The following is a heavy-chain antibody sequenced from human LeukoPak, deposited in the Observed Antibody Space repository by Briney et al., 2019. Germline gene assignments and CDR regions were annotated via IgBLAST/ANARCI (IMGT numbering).Heavy chain of an antibody. CDR3: ATSSSCYWYFAY. CDR2: INPNSGGT. J-gene: IGHJ4*02. Sequence: GASVKVSCKASGYTFTGYYMHWVRQAPGQGLEWMGWINPNSGGTNYAQKFQGRVTMTRDTSISTAYMELSRLRSDDTAVYYCATSSSCYWYFAYWGQETLVTVSS. V-gene: IGHV1-2*02. CDR1: GYTFTGYY. D-gene: IGHD6-13*01.